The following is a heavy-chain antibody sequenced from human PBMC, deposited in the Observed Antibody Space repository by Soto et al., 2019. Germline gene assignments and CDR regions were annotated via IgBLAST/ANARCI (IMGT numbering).Heavy chain of an antibody. CDR1: GFTFSSYG. CDR3: ARLTTVTTLDYYYYYMDV. D-gene: IGHD4-17*01. J-gene: IGHJ6*03. Sequence: QVQLVESGGGVVQPGRSLRLSCAASGFTFSSYGMHWVRQAPGKGLEWVAVIWYDGSNKYYADSVKGRFTIARDNSKNTLYLQTNSRRAEDTAVYYCARLTTVTTLDYYYYYMDVWGKGTTVTVSS. V-gene: IGHV3-33*01. CDR2: IWYDGSNK.